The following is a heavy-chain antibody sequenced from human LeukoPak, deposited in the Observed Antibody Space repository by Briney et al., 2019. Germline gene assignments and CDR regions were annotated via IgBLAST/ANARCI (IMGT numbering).Heavy chain of an antibody. CDR1: GFTFSSYG. D-gene: IGHD6-6*01. J-gene: IGHJ4*02. V-gene: IGHV3-33*03. CDR2: IWYDGSNK. Sequence: PGGSLRLSCAASGFTFSSYGMHWVRQAPGKGLEWVAVIWYDGSNKYYADSVKGRFTISRDNAKNSLYLQMNSLRPEDSVFYYCARSRIAANGEYDYWGQGTLLTVSS. CDR3: ARSRIAANGEYDY.